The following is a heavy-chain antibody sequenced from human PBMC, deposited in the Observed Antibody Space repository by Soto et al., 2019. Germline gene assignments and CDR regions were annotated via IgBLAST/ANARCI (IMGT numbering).Heavy chain of an antibody. D-gene: IGHD1-26*01. V-gene: IGHV1-69*12. Sequence: QVQLVQSGAEVKKPGSSVQVSCKASGGTFSSYAISWVRQAPGQGLEWMGGIIPIFGTANYAQKFQGRVTITADESTSTAYMELSSLRSEDTAVYYCARDKGYGELLPRGTFDYWGQGTLVTVAS. CDR3: ARDKGYGELLPRGTFDY. CDR2: IIPIFGTA. CDR1: GGTFSSYA. J-gene: IGHJ4*02.